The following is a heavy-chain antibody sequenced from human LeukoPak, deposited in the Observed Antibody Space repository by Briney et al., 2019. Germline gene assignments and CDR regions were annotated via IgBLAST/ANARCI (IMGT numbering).Heavy chain of an antibody. V-gene: IGHV3-11*06. D-gene: IGHD3-22*01. CDR3: ARRGYSDSSGYDY. CDR2: ISGDITDI. Sequence: GGSLRLSCAASGFTFSDYYMSWIRQAPGKGLEWVSSISGDITDIYYADSVMGRSTISRDNAKNSLYLQINSLRAEDTAIYYCARRGYSDSSGYDYWGQGTLVTVSS. J-gene: IGHJ4*02. CDR1: GFTFSDYY.